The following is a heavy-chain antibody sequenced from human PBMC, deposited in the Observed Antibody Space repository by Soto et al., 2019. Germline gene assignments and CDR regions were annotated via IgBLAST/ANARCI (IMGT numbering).Heavy chain of an antibody. D-gene: IGHD1-1*01. V-gene: IGHV3-30*18. CDR1: GFTFSSYG. Sequence: TGGSLRLSCAASGFTFSSYGMHWVRQAPGKGLEWVAVISYDGSNKYYADSVKGRFTISRDNSKNTLYLQMNSLRAEDTAVYYCAKSLQEWLEGTPYGMDVWGQGTTVTVSS. J-gene: IGHJ6*02. CDR2: ISYDGSNK. CDR3: AKSLQEWLEGTPYGMDV.